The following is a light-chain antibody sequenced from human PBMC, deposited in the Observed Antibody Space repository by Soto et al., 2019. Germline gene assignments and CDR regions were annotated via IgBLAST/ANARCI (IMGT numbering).Light chain of an antibody. CDR3: QQYSSSPRT. CDR1: QTISSGF. Sequence: EIVLTQSPGILYLSPGDRATLCCRASQTISSGFLAGYQQKVGQAPRLLIYDASNRATGVPDRFSGSGSGTDFSLTISRLEPEDFAVYHCQQYSSSPRTFGQGTRLEI. J-gene: IGKJ5*01. V-gene: IGKV3-20*01. CDR2: DAS.